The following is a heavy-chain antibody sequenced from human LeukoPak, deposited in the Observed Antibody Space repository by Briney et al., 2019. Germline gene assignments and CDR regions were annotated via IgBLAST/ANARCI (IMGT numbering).Heavy chain of an antibody. Sequence: PGWSLSLSLVCCGFTFSHYWKSWVRQPPAKGREGVANIKQDGNEKDIVDALKDRFTNPRDNAKHELYLYMNGPSAEHRAVYDLPRWLELMRNFDCWGQGTLVTVSS. CDR3: PRWLELMRNFDC. V-gene: IGHV3-7*01. D-gene: IGHD5-24*01. J-gene: IGHJ4*02. CDR1: GFTFSHYW. CDR2: IKQDGNEK.